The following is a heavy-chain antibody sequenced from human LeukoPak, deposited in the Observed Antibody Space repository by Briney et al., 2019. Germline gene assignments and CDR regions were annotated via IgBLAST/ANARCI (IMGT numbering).Heavy chain of an antibody. J-gene: IGHJ4*02. V-gene: IGHV1-69*13. Sequence: SVKISCKASGGTFSIYAISWVRQAPGQGLVWMGGIIPTLRTANYAQKFQGRVTITADESTSTAYMDLSSLRSDDTALYYCARGGKYCSGTSCPFAYWGQGTLVTVSS. CDR1: GGTFSIYA. CDR2: IIPTLRTA. CDR3: ARGGKYCSGTSCPFAY. D-gene: IGHD2-2*01.